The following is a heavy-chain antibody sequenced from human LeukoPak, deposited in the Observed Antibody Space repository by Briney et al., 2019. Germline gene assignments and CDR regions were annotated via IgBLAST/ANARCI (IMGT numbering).Heavy chain of an antibody. J-gene: IGHJ4*02. CDR2: IYYSGST. CDR3: ARHLTVAVGGGFFDY. D-gene: IGHD6-19*01. CDR1: GGSISSSY. V-gene: IGHV4-59*08. Sequence: PSETLSLTCTVSGGSISSSYWSWIRQPPGKGLEWIGYIYYSGSTNYNPSLKSRVTISVDTSKNQFSLKLSSVTAADTAVYYCARHLTVAVGGGFFDYWGQGTLVTVSS.